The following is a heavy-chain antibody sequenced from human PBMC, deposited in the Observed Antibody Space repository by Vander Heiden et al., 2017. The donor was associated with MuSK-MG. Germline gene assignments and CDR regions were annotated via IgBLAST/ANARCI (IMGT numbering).Heavy chain of an antibody. CDR1: GYTFTNYA. Sequence: VQLVQSGSELRKPGASVKVSCRASGYTFTNYAINWVRQAPGQGLEWMAWINTNTGNPTYAQGFTGRFVPSLDASVSSAYLQISSLRADDTAVYYCARETGITNTHDAFDIWGQGTMVTVSS. CDR3: ARETGITNTHDAFDI. CDR2: INTNTGNP. D-gene: IGHD1-20*01. J-gene: IGHJ3*02. V-gene: IGHV7-4-1*02.